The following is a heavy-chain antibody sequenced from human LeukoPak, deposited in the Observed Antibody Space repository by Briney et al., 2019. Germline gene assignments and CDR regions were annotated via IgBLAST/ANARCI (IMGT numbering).Heavy chain of an antibody. V-gene: IGHV4-61*02. J-gene: IGHJ1*01. CDR2: IYTSGST. D-gene: IGHD3-3*01. Sequence: PSQTLSLTCTVSGGSISSGSYYWSWIRQPAGKGLEWIGRIYTSGSTNYNPSLKSRVTISVDTSKNQFSLKLSSVTAADTAVYYCASTEYYDFWSGYYFQHWGQGTLVTVSS. CDR3: ASTEYYDFWSGYYFQH. CDR1: GGSISSGSYY.